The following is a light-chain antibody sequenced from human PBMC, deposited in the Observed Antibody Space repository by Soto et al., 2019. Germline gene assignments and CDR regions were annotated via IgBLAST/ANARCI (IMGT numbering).Light chain of an antibody. J-gene: IGKJ5*01. V-gene: IGKV3-11*01. CDR3: QQRSNWPPEIT. CDR1: QGVSSY. CDR2: DAS. Sequence: EIVLTQSPATLSLSPGGRATLSCRAIQGVSSYLAWYQQKPGQAPRLLIYDASNRATGIPARFSGSGSGTDFTLTISSLDPEDFAVYYCQQRSNWPPEITFGQGTRLEIK.